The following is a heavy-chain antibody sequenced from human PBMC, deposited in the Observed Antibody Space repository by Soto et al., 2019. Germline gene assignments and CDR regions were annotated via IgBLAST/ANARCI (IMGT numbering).Heavy chain of an antibody. Sequence: ASVKVSCKSSGYSFTSYGVSWVRQAPGQGLEWLGWISVYTGNTKQAQKFQDRVTLTTEASTNTAYMELRNLRSDDTAVYYCARDRCTTDRCYTQRFDVWGQGTTVTVSS. D-gene: IGHD2-8*01. V-gene: IGHV1-18*04. CDR3: ARDRCTTDRCYTQRFDV. CDR1: GYSFTSYG. J-gene: IGHJ6*02. CDR2: ISVYTGNT.